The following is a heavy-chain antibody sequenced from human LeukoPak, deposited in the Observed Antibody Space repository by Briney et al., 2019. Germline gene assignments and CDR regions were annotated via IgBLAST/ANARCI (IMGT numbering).Heavy chain of an antibody. CDR3: ARDGGIAAHTPDY. CDR2: ISYDGSNK. J-gene: IGHJ4*02. CDR1: GFTFSSYG. V-gene: IGHV3-30*19. D-gene: IGHD6-6*01. Sequence: PGGSLRLSCAASGFTFSSYGMHWVRQAPGKGLEWVAVISYDGSNKYYADSVKGRFTISRDNSKNTLYLQMNSLRAEDTAVYYCARDGGIAAHTPDYWGQGTLVTVSS.